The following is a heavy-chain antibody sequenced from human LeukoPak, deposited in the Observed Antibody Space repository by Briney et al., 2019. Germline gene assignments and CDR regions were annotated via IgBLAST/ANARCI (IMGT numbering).Heavy chain of an antibody. J-gene: IGHJ4*02. D-gene: IGHD3-10*01. CDR1: GFTLSSYA. CDR3: ARGPNGSGSPYYFDY. CDR2: ISYDGSNK. V-gene: IGHV3-30*04. Sequence: GGSLRLSRAASGFTLSSYAMHWVRQAPGKGLEWVAVISYDGSNKYYADSVKGRFTISRDNSKNTLYLQMNSLRAEDTAVYYCARGPNGSGSPYYFDYWGQGTLVTVPS.